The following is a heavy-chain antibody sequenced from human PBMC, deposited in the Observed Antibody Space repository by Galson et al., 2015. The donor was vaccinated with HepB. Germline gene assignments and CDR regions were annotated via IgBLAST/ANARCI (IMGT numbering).Heavy chain of an antibody. CDR1: GGSINNYY. CDR3: AREGPYYYGLDV. J-gene: IGHJ6*02. CDR2: IHYSGST. Sequence: ETLSLTCTVSGGSINNYYWSWIRQPPGKGLEWIGYIHYSGSTKYTPSLTSRVTISVDTSKNQFSLKMNSVTAADTAVYYCAREGPYYYGLDVWGQGTTVTVSS. V-gene: IGHV4-59*12.